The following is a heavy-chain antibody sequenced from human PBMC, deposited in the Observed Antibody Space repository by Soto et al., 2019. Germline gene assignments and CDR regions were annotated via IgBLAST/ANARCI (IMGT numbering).Heavy chain of an antibody. CDR3: AKDRGPPYYDSSEWP. Sequence: QVQLVESGGGVVQPGRSLRLSCAASGFTFSSYGMHWVRQAPGKGLEWVAVISYDGSNKYYADSVKGRFTISRDNSKNTLYLQMNSLRAEDTAVYYCAKDRGPPYYDSSEWPWGQGTLVIVSS. D-gene: IGHD3-22*01. J-gene: IGHJ1*01. CDR2: ISYDGSNK. CDR1: GFTFSSYG. V-gene: IGHV3-30*18.